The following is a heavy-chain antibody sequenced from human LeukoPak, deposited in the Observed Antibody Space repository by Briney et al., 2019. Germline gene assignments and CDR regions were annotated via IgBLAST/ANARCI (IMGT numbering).Heavy chain of an antibody. CDR1: GGSISSGSYY. J-gene: IGHJ5*02. CDR3: ARESGPPYYDFWSGSRFDP. D-gene: IGHD3-3*01. CDR2: IYTSGST. V-gene: IGHV4-61*02. Sequence: TSETLSLTCTVSGGSISSGSYYWSWIRQPAGKGLEWIGRIYTSGSTNYNPSLKSRVTISVDTSKNQFSLKLSSVTAADTAVYYCARESGPPYYDFWSGSRFDPWGQGTLVTVSS.